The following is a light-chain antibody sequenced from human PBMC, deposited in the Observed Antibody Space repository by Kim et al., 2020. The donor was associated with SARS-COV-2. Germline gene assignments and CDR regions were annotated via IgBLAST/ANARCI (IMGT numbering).Light chain of an antibody. CDR1: SRDVGGYNY. CDR2: DVS. Sequence: QCITISCTGTSRDVGGYNYVSWYQQHPGKAPKLMIYDVSNRPSGVSNRFSGSKSGNTASLTISGLQAEDEADFYCSSYTSSTTVVFGGGTQLTVL. V-gene: IGLV2-14*03. CDR3: SSYTSSTTVV. J-gene: IGLJ2*01.